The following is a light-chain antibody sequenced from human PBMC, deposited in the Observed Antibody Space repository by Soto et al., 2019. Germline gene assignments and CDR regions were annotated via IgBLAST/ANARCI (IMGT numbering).Light chain of an antibody. CDR2: AAS. CDR3: QQFNSYPIT. J-gene: IGKJ5*01. CDR1: QDISSH. V-gene: IGKV1-9*01. Sequence: DIQLTQSPSFLSAYVGDRVAITCRASQDISSHLVWYQQKPGEAPQLRIFAASTLQSGVPSRFSGSGYEKEFTLTINGLQPEDFATYYCQQFNSYPITFGQGTRVDIK.